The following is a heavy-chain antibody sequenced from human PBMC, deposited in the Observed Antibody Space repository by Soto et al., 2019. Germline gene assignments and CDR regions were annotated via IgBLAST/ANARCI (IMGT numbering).Heavy chain of an antibody. Sequence: ASVKVSCKASGYTFTSYGISWVRQAPGQGLEWMGWISAYNGNTHYAQKLQGRVTMTTDTSTSTAYMELRSLRSDDTAVYYCASGYDYGSADDYYGMDVWGQGTTVTVSS. V-gene: IGHV1-18*01. CDR1: GYTFTSYG. D-gene: IGHD5-12*01. J-gene: IGHJ6*02. CDR3: ASGYDYGSADDYYGMDV. CDR2: ISAYNGNT.